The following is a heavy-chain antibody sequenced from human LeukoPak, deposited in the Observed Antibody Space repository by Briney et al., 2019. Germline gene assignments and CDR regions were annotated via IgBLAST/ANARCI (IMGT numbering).Heavy chain of an antibody. Sequence: GGSLRLSCSASGFTFDNYAMHWVRQAPMKGLEWVASINWRSDEIGYADSVKGRFTISRDNAKNSLYLQMNSLRAEDTALYYCAKEGSWYSYFDYWGQGTLVTVSS. V-gene: IGHV3-9*01. J-gene: IGHJ4*02. CDR3: AKEGSWYSYFDY. CDR2: INWRSDEI. D-gene: IGHD6-13*01. CDR1: GFTFDNYA.